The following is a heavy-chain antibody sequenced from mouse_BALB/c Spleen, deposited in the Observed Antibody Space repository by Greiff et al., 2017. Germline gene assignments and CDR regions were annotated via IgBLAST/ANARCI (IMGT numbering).Heavy chain of an antibody. V-gene: IGHV1S56*01. CDR2: IYPGNVNT. Sequence: VQLQQSGPELVKPGASVRISCKASGYTFTSYYIHWVKQRPGQGLEWIGWIYPGNVNTKYNEKFKGKATLTADKSSSTAYMQLSSLTSEDSAVYFCARGDYGSPYAMDYWGQGTSVTVSS. CDR3: ARGDYGSPYAMDY. D-gene: IGHD1-1*01. J-gene: IGHJ4*01. CDR1: GYTFTSYY.